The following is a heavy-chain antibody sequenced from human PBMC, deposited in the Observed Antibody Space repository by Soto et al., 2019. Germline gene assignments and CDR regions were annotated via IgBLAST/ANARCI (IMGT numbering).Heavy chain of an antibody. Sequence: PSETLSLTCTVSGGSISSGGYYWSWIRQHPGKGLEWIGYIYYSGSTYYNPSLKSRVTISVDTSKNQFSLKLSSVTAADTAVYYCARDRALATQGLGLVDYWGQGTLVTVSS. D-gene: IGHD6-19*01. CDR1: GGSISSGGYY. CDR3: ARDRALATQGLGLVDY. V-gene: IGHV4-31*03. CDR2: IYYSGST. J-gene: IGHJ4*02.